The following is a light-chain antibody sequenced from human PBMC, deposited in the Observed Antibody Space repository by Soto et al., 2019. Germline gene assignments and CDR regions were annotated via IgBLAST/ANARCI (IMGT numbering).Light chain of an antibody. CDR2: GAS. V-gene: IGKV3-20*01. CDR1: QSVSSSF. J-gene: IGKJ1*01. Sequence: EIVLTQSPGTLSLSPGERATLSCRASQSVSSSFLAWYQQKPGQAPRRLIYGASSRATGIPDRFNGSGSGTDFTLTISRLEPEDFAVYYCQQYGSSPRTFGQGTKVEIK. CDR3: QQYGSSPRT.